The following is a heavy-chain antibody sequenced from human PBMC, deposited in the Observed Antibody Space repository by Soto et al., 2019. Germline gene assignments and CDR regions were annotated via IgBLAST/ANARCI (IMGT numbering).Heavy chain of an antibody. CDR3: VKDGGGSGKVAP. CDR1: GFTFSNFA. CDR2: ISDSGGST. D-gene: IGHD3-10*01. J-gene: IGHJ5*02. Sequence: GGSLRLSCAASGFTFSNFAMSWFRQAPGKGLEWVSGISDSGGSTYYADSVEGRFTISRDNSKNTLYLQMKSLRGEDTAVYYCVKDGGGSGKVAPWGQGTPVTVS. V-gene: IGHV3-23*01.